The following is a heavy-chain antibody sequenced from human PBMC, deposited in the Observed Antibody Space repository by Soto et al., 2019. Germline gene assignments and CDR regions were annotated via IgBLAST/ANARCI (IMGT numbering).Heavy chain of an antibody. CDR1: GFTFSSYG. D-gene: IGHD3-10*01. CDR2: IWYDGSNK. J-gene: IGHJ4*02. CDR3: AREFVSSGYFDY. V-gene: IGHV3-33*01. Sequence: GGSLRLSCAASGFTFSSYGMHWVRQAPGKGLEWVAVIWYDGSNKYYADSVKGRFTISRDNSKNTLYLQMNSLRAEDTAVYYWAREFVSSGYFDYWGQGTLVTVSS.